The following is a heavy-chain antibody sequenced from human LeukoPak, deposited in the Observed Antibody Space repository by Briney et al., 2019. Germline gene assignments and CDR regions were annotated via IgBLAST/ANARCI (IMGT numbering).Heavy chain of an antibody. Sequence: GGSLRLSCAASGFNFDDSAMHWVRQAPGKGLEWVSGISWDSDNIIYADSVRGRFTISRDNARNSLYLQMNSLRPEDTALYYCAKAIAAPGAFDIWGQGTTVTVSS. CDR2: ISWDSDNI. V-gene: IGHV3-9*01. CDR3: AKAIAAPGAFDI. J-gene: IGHJ3*02. CDR1: GFNFDDSA. D-gene: IGHD6-13*01.